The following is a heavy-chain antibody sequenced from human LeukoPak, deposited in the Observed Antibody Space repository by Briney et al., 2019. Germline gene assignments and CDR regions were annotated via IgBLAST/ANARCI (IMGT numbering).Heavy chain of an antibody. CDR3: ARSYYDSSGPYDAFDI. Sequence: GSLRLSCAASGFTFSSYSMNWVRQAPGKGLEWVSSISCSSSYIYYADSVKGRFTISRDNAKNSLYLQMNSLRAEDTAVYYCARSYYDSSGPYDAFDIWGQGTMVTVSS. CDR1: GFTFSSYS. D-gene: IGHD3-22*01. J-gene: IGHJ3*02. V-gene: IGHV3-21*01. CDR2: ISCSSSYI.